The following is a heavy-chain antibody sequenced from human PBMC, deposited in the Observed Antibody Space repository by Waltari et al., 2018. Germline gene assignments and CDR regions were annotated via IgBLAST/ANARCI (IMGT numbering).Heavy chain of an antibody. CDR1: GYSISSGYY. CDR2: FYDSGST. D-gene: IGHD3-3*01. CDR3: ARGVVTPGYYFDY. Sequence: QVQLQESGPGLVKPSETLSLTCAVSGYSISSGYYWAWIRQPPGKGLEWIGSFYDSGSTYYSPSLISLLTISADTANNQFSLKLTSVTAADTAEYYCARGVVTPGYYFDYWGQGTLVTVSS. V-gene: IGHV4-38-2*01. J-gene: IGHJ4*02.